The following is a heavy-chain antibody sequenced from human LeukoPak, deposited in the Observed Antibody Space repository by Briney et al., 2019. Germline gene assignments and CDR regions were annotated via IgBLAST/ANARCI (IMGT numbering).Heavy chain of an antibody. D-gene: IGHD6-19*01. CDR1: GSSISSYY. V-gene: IGHV4-59*01. CDR2: IYYSGST. CDR3: ASSPQWLDPFDY. Sequence: SETLSLTCTVSGSSISSYYWSWIRQPPGKGLEWIGYIYYSGSTNYNPSLKSRVTISVDTSKNQFSLKLSSVTAADTAVYYCASSPQWLDPFDYWGQGTLVTVSS. J-gene: IGHJ4*02.